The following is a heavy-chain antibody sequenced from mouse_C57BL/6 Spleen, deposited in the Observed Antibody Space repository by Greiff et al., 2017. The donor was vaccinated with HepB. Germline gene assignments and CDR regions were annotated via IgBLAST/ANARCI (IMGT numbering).Heavy chain of an antibody. V-gene: IGHV1-82*01. Sequence: VQLQQSGPELVKPGASVKISCKASGYAFSSSWMNWVKQRPGKGLEWIGRIYPGDGDTNYNGKFKGKATLTADKYSSTAYMQLSSLTSEDSAVYFCARDTTVARGYFDVWGTGTTVTVSS. J-gene: IGHJ1*03. D-gene: IGHD1-1*01. CDR1: GYAFSSSW. CDR2: IYPGDGDT. CDR3: ARDTTVARGYFDV.